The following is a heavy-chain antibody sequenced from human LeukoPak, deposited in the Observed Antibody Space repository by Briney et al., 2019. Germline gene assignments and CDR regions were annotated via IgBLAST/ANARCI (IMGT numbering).Heavy chain of an antibody. CDR2: ISSSSSYI. J-gene: IGHJ6*02. Sequence: GGSLRLSCAASGFTFSSYSINWVRQAPGKGVEWVSSISSSSSYIYYADSVKGRFTISRDNAKNSLYLQMNSLRAEDTAVYYCARDPMPPLGYYYGMDVWGQGTTVTVSS. V-gene: IGHV3-21*01. D-gene: IGHD2-2*01. CDR3: ARDPMPPLGYYYGMDV. CDR1: GFTFSSYS.